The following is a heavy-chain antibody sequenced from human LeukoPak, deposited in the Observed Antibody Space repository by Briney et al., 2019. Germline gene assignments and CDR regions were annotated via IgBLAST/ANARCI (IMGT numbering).Heavy chain of an antibody. CDR1: GYTFTGYG. J-gene: IGHJ5*02. CDR2: INPNSGGT. Sequence: ASVKLSCKASGYTFTGYGMHWVRQGPGQGLEWMGWINPNSGGTDYAEKFQGRVTMTRDTSISTAYMELSRLRSDDTAVYYCARGGDNSGYHHLNRFDPWGPGTLVTVSS. V-gene: IGHV1-2*02. D-gene: IGHD3-22*01. CDR3: ARGGDNSGYHHLNRFDP.